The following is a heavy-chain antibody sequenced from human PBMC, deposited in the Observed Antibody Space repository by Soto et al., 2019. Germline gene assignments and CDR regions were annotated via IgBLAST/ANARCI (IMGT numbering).Heavy chain of an antibody. CDR3: ARHTREYYYYYYGMDV. D-gene: IGHD2-21*01. CDR2: IIPIFGIA. V-gene: IGHV1-69*10. CDR1: GGTFSSYA. Sequence: VASVKVSCKASGGTFSSYAISWVRQAPGQGLEWMGGIIPIFGIANYAQKFQGRVTITADKSTSTAYMELSSLRSEDTAVYYCARHTREYYYYYYGMDVWGQGTTVTVSS. J-gene: IGHJ6*02.